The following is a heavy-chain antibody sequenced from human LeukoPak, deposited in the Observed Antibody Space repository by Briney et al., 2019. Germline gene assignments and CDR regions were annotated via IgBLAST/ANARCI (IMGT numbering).Heavy chain of an antibody. D-gene: IGHD2-2*01. CDR1: GGSFSGYY. Sequence: PSETLSLTCAVYGGSFSGYYWSWIRQPPGKGLEWIGEINHSGSTNYNPSLKSRVTISVDTSKNQFSLKLSSVTAADTAVYYCARVVVVPAAHYYYGMDVWGQGTTATVSS. J-gene: IGHJ6*02. CDR3: ARVVVVPAAHYYYGMDV. CDR2: INHSGST. V-gene: IGHV4-34*01.